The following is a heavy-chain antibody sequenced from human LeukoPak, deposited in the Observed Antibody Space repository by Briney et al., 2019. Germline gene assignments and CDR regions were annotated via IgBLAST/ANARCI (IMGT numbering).Heavy chain of an antibody. CDR3: ARVSHPDIVVVPAAMFVGDAFDI. Sequence: GGSLRLSCAASGFTFSSYAMHWVRQAPGKGLEWVAVISYDGSNKYYADSVKGRFTISRDNSKNTLYLQMNSLRAEDTAVYYCARVSHPDIVVVPAAMFVGDAFDIWGQGTIVTVSS. J-gene: IGHJ3*02. D-gene: IGHD2-2*01. CDR1: GFTFSSYA. CDR2: ISYDGSNK. V-gene: IGHV3-30-3*01.